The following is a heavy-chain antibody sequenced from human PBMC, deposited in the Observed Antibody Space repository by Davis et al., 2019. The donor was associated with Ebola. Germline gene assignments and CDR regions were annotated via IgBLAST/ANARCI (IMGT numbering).Heavy chain of an antibody. Sequence: ASVKVSCKASGYTFPSYYMHWVRQAPGQGLEWMGWINPNNGDTKLAQRFQGRVTMTRDTSIGTAYMELSRLRPEDTAVYYCARDLVPGTPDYFDCWGQGTLVTVSS. CDR2: INPNNGDT. CDR1: GYTFPSYY. D-gene: IGHD1-26*01. V-gene: IGHV1-2*02. J-gene: IGHJ4*02. CDR3: ARDLVPGTPDYFDC.